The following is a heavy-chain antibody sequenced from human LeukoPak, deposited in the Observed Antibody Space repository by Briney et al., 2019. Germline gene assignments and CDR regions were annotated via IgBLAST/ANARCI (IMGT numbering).Heavy chain of an antibody. D-gene: IGHD1-26*01. CDR1: GFTFSDHY. Sequence: GGSLRLSCTASGFTFSDHYMDWVRQAPGKGLEWVSRTRNKANSYTTEYAASVKGRFTISRDDSKNSLYLQMNSLKTEDTAVYYCARGQGGDFDYWGQGTLVTVSS. CDR2: TRNKANSYTT. CDR3: ARGQGGDFDY. J-gene: IGHJ4*02. V-gene: IGHV3-72*01.